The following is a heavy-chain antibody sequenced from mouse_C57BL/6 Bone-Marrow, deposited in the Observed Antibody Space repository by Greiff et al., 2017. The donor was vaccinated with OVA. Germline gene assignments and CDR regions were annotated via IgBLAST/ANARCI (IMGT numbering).Heavy chain of an antibody. CDR1: GFTFSSYG. J-gene: IGHJ1*03. D-gene: IGHD4-1*01. V-gene: IGHV5-6*01. CDR3: ARETGTDWYFDV. Sequence: VQLVESGGDLVKPGGSLKLSCAASGFTFSSYGMSWVRQTPDKRLEWVATISSGGSYTYYPDSVKGRFTISRDNAKNTLYLQMSSLKSEDTAMYYCARETGTDWYFDVWGTGTTVTVSS. CDR2: ISSGGSYT.